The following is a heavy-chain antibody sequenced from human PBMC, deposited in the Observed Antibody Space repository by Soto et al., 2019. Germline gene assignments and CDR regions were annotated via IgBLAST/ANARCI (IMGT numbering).Heavy chain of an antibody. CDR1: GFTFSSYW. Sequence: GSLRLSCAASGFTFSSYWMTWVRQAPGKGLEWVANIKKDGSEKYYVDSVKGRFTISRDDAKKSLYLQMNSLRAEDTALYYCARGLHRADRGDWYAYDIWGQGTMVTVSS. CDR3: ARGLHRADRGDWYAYDI. V-gene: IGHV3-7*05. D-gene: IGHD2-21*02. J-gene: IGHJ3*02. CDR2: IKKDGSEK.